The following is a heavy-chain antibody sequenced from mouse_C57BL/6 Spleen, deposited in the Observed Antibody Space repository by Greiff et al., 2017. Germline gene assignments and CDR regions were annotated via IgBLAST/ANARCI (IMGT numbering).Heavy chain of an antibody. CDR3: ARAPYYYGSSPFDY. J-gene: IGHJ2*01. D-gene: IGHD1-1*01. CDR1: GFTFSDYG. Sequence: EVQVVESGGGLVKPGGSLKLSCAASGFTFSDYGMHWVRQAPEKGLEWVAYISSGSSTIYYADTVKGRFTISRDNAKNTLFLQMTSLRSEDTAMYYCARAPYYYGSSPFDYWGQGTTLTVSS. CDR2: ISSGSSTI. V-gene: IGHV5-17*01.